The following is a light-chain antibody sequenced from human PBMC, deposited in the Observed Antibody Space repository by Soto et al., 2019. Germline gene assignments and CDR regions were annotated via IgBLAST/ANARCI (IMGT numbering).Light chain of an antibody. V-gene: IGLV7-46*01. Sequence: QAVVTQEPSVTVSPGGTVTPTCDSSTGPVTSGHYPYWFQQKPGQAPTTLIFDTDKRHSWTPARFSGALLGGKAALTLSGAQPDDEAEYYCLLSYHGGPYVFGTGTKVTVL. CDR3: LLSYHGGPYV. CDR1: TGPVTSGHY. J-gene: IGLJ1*01. CDR2: DTD.